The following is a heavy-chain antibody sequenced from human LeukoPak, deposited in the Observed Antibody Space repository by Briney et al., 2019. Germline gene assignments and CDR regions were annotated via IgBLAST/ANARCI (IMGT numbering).Heavy chain of an antibody. CDR3: ARGIYYYYMDV. V-gene: IGHV3-30*04. J-gene: IGHJ6*03. Sequence: PGGSLRLSCAASGFTFSSYAMHWVRQAPGKGLEWVAVISYDGSNKYYADSVKGRFTISRDNSKNTLYLQMNSLRVEDTSMYYCARGIYYYYMDVWGKGTTVTVSS. CDR2: ISYDGSNK. CDR1: GFTFSSYA.